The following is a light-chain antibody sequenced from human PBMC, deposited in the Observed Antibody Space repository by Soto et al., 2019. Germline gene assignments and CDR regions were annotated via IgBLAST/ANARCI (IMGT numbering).Light chain of an antibody. J-gene: IGKJ4*01. V-gene: IGKV3-20*01. CDR3: QHYGTSIT. CDR1: QSVSYTY. Sequence: EIVLTQSPGTLSLSPGERATLSCRASQSVSYTYLAWYQQKPGQAPRLLIYGASTRATGVPDRFSGSGSGTDFTLTIGRLEPGDFAVYYCQHYGTSITFSGGTKVDIK. CDR2: GAS.